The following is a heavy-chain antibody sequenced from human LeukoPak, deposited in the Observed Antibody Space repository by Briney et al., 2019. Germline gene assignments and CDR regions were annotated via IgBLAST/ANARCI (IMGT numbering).Heavy chain of an antibody. D-gene: IGHD4-17*01. CDR1: GGSISSYY. V-gene: IGHV4-4*07. CDR2: IYTSGST. J-gene: IGHJ4*02. CDR3: ARDGTVKTGDYFDY. Sequence: PSETLSLTCTVSGGSISSYYWSWIRQPAGRRLEWIGRIYTSGSTNYNPSLKSRVPMSVDTSKNQFSLKLSSVTAADTAVYYCARDGTVKTGDYFDYWGQGTLVTVSS.